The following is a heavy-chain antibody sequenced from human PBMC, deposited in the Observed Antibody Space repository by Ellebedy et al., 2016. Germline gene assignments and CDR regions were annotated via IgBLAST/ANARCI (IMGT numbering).Heavy chain of an antibody. D-gene: IGHD6-13*01. CDR1: GFPFNYFG. CDR2: MKRDGSST. Sequence: GESLKISCVASGFPFNYFGMSWVRQAPGKGLGWVSRMKRDGSSTSYADSVKGRFTISRDNAKNTPYLQMNSLRGEDTAVYYCVRGTVAAPGTDYWGQGTMVTVSS. J-gene: IGHJ3*01. CDR3: VRGTVAAPGTDY. V-gene: IGHV3-74*01.